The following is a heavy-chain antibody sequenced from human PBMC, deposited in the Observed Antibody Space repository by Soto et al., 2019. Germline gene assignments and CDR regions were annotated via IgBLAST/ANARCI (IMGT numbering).Heavy chain of an antibody. D-gene: IGHD4-17*01. V-gene: IGHV4-30-4*01. CDR3: AREPYQDYVDSYYYFALDA. J-gene: IGHJ6*02. CDR2: IYYIGGP. CDR1: GDSVSDGDYS. Sequence: PSETLSLTCSVSGDSVSDGDYSWSWTRQPPGKGLEWIGYIYYIGGPYYNPSLQSRVTISMDTSKNQVSLNLTSVTAADTAVYFSAREPYQDYVDSYYYFALDAWGPGLTVTVSS.